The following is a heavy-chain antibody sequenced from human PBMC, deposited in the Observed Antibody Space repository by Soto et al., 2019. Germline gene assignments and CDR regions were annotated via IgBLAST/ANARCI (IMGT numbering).Heavy chain of an antibody. CDR3: ARDDLYDFWSGFNLNYYYYGMDV. Sequence: GGSLRLSCAASGLTFSSYSMNCVRQAAGKGLEGVSYISSNSSTIYYADSVKGRFTISRDNAKNSLYLQMNSLRDEDTAVYYCARDDLYDFWSGFNLNYYYYGMDVWGQGTTVTVSS. V-gene: IGHV3-48*02. J-gene: IGHJ6*02. CDR2: ISSNSSTI. CDR1: GLTFSSYS. D-gene: IGHD3-3*01.